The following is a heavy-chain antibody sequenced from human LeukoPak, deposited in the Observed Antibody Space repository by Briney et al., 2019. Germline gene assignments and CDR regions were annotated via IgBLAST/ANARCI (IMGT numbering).Heavy chain of an antibody. Sequence: ASVKVSCKASGYTFTSYYMHWVRQAPGQGLEWMGWISAYNGNTNYAQKLQGRVTMTTDTSTSTAYMELRSLRSDDTAVYYCAREQWLAIGGSFDPWGQGTLVTVSS. J-gene: IGHJ5*02. CDR1: GYTFTSYY. V-gene: IGHV1-18*04. CDR2: ISAYNGNT. CDR3: AREQWLAIGGSFDP. D-gene: IGHD6-19*01.